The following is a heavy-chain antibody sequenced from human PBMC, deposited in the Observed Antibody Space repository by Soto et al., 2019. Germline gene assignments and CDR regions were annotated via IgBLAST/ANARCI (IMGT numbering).Heavy chain of an antibody. V-gene: IGHV3-49*03. CDR2: IRSKAYGGTT. Sequence: GGSLRLSCTASGFTFGDYAMSWFRQAPGKGLEWVGFIRSKAYGGTTEYAASVKGRFTISRDDSKSMAYLQMNSLKTEDTAVYYCTSSTHYDILTGYYGYWGQGTLVTVSS. D-gene: IGHD3-9*01. CDR1: GFTFGDYA. J-gene: IGHJ4*02. CDR3: TSSTHYDILTGYYGY.